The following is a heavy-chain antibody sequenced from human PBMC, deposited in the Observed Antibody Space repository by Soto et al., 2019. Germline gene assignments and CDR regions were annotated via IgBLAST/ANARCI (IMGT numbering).Heavy chain of an antibody. CDR1: GGSISSGGYS. CDR2: IYHSGST. V-gene: IGHV4-30-2*01. CDR3: DRESRTVTFDY. D-gene: IGHD4-17*01. J-gene: IGHJ4*02. Sequence: SETLSLTCAVSGGSISSGGYSWSWIRQPPGKGLEWIGYIYHSGSTYYNPSLKSRVPISVDRSKNQFSLKLSSVTAADTAVYYCDRESRTVTFDYWGQGTMVTVSS.